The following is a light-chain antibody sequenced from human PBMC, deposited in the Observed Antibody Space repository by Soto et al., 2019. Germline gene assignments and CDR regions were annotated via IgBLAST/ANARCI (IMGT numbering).Light chain of an antibody. CDR2: AVT. V-gene: IGLV2-14*01. CDR1: SSDIGGYNY. J-gene: IGLJ1*01. Sequence: QSALIQPASVSGSPGQSITISCTGTSSDIGGYNYVSWYQQPPGKAPKLMLYAVTTLPSAVSDRFSGSKSGNPASLTISGIQAEDEADYYCSSYSSSSTFVFGSGTKLTVL. CDR3: SSYSSSSTFV.